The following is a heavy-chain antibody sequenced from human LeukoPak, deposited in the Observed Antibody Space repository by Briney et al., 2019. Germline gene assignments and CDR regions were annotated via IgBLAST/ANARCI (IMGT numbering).Heavy chain of an antibody. J-gene: IGHJ4*02. Sequence: GGSLRLSCAASGFTFSSYAMSWVRQAPGKGLEWVSAISGSGGSTYYADSVKGRFTISRGNSKNTLYLQMNSLRAEDTAVYYCAKDLSFLAVAALDYWGQGTLVTVSS. CDR2: ISGSGGST. CDR1: GFTFSSYA. V-gene: IGHV3-23*01. CDR3: AKDLSFLAVAALDY. D-gene: IGHD6-19*01.